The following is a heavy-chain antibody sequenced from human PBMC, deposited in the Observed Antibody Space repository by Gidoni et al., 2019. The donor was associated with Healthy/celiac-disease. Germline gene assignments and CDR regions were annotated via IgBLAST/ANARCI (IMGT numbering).Heavy chain of an antibody. CDR2: IRSKAYGGTT. CDR1: GFTFGDYA. D-gene: IGHD2-15*01. J-gene: IGHJ3*02. V-gene: IGHV3-49*03. Sequence: EVQLVESGGGLVQPGRSLRLSCTASGFTFGDYAMSWFRQAPGKGLEWVGFIRSKAYGGTTEYATSVKGRFTISRDDSKSIAYLQMNSLKTEDTAVYYCTRGVTVVTHLTRGNAFDIWGQGTMVTVSS. CDR3: TRGVTVVTHLTRGNAFDI.